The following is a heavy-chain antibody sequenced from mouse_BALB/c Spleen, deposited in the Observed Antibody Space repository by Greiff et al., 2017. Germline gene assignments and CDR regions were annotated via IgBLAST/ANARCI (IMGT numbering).Heavy chain of an antibody. CDR3: ATWYGYVAMDY. CDR2: INPSNGRT. D-gene: IGHD2-2*01. CDR1: GYTFTSYW. Sequence: VQLQQPGAELVKPGASVKLSCKASGYTFTSYWMHWVKQRPGQGLEWIGEINPSNGRTNYNEKFKSKATLTVDKSSSTAYMQLSSLTSEDSAVYYCATWYGYVAMDYWGQGTSVTVSS. J-gene: IGHJ4*01. V-gene: IGHV1S81*02.